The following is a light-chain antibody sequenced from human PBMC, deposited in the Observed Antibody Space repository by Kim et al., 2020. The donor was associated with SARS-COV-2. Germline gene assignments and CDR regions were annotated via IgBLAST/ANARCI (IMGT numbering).Light chain of an antibody. CDR2: DAS. V-gene: IGKV1-33*01. CDR3: QQYDNLPIT. CDR1: QDITNY. J-gene: IGKJ5*01. Sequence: ASVGDRVTITCQASQDITNYLNWYQQKPGRHPKLLINDASNLETGVPSRFSGSGSGTDYTFTISSLQPEDIATYYCQQYDNLPITFGQGTRLEIK.